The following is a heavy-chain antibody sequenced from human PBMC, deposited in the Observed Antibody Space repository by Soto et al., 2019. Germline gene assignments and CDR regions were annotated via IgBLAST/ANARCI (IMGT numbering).Heavy chain of an antibody. CDR3: ARDQGGSYSHDAFDI. J-gene: IGHJ3*02. CDR1: GGTFSSYA. V-gene: IGHV1-69*06. CDR2: VIPIFGTA. D-gene: IGHD1-26*01. Sequence: ASVKVSCKASGGTFSSYAISWVRQAPGQGLEWMGGVIPIFGTANYAQKFQGRVTITADKSTSTAHMELSSLRSEDTAVYYCARDQGGSYSHDAFDIWGQGTMVTVSS.